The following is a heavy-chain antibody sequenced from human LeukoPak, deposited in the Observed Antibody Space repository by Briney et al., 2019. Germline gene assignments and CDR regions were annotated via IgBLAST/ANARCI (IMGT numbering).Heavy chain of an antibody. V-gene: IGHV4-59*08. CDR3: VQKGYYGMDV. J-gene: IGHJ6*02. CDR1: GGSISSYY. CDR2: IYYSGST. Sequence: SETLSLTCTVSGGSISSYYWSWIRQPPGEGLEWIGYIYYSGSTNYNPSLKSRVTISVDTSKNQFSLKLSSVTAADTAVYYCVQKGYYGMDVWGQGTTVTVSS.